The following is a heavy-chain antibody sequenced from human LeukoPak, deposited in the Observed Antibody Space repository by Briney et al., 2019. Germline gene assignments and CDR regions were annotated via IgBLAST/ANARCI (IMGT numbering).Heavy chain of an antibody. D-gene: IGHD3-10*01. CDR1: GFTFSSYA. CDR3: AKDSTYGSGSYTTH. V-gene: IGHV3-30*18. J-gene: IGHJ4*02. Sequence: PGGSLRLSCAASGFTFSSYAMHWVRQAPGKGLEGVAVSSYDGGDKYYAESVKGRFTIFRDNSKNTLYLQMNSLRAEDTAVYYCAKDSTYGSGSYTTHWGQGTPATVSS. CDR2: SSYDGGDK.